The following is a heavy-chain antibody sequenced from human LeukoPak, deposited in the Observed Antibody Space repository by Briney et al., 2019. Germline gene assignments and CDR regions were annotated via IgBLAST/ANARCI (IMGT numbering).Heavy chain of an antibody. CDR1: GGSISSSSYY. Sequence: SETLSLTCTVSGGSISSSSYYWGWIRQPPGKGLEWIGSIYYSGGTYYNPSLKSRVTISVDTSKNQFSLKLSSVTAADTAVYYCAGEVAVAGAYFDYWGQGTLVTVSS. J-gene: IGHJ4*02. CDR3: AGEVAVAGAYFDY. V-gene: IGHV4-39*01. D-gene: IGHD6-19*01. CDR2: IYYSGGT.